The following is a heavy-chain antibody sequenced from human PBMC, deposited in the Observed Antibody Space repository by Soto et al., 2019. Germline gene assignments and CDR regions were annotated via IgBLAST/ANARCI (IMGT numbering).Heavy chain of an antibody. Sequence: QVQLQESGPGLVRPSETLSLTCTVSSDSISSYYWIWIRQSPGTGLEWIGYTDYSGNTNYNPSLNSRVTIPGDTSKNQFSLRLSSVTAADTAVYYCARAVGDPLYYLDYWGQGTLVTVSS. CDR1: SDSISSYY. V-gene: IGHV4-59*08. CDR3: ARAVGDPLYYLDY. D-gene: IGHD6-19*01. J-gene: IGHJ4*02. CDR2: TDYSGNT.